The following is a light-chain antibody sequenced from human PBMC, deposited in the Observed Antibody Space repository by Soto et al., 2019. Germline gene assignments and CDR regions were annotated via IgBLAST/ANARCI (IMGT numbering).Light chain of an antibody. V-gene: IGLV2-14*01. Sequence: QSALTQPASVSGSPGQSITISCTGTSSDVGGYNYVSWYQQHPGKAPNLIIFDVINRPSGVANRFSGSKSGNSASLTISVLHAGDEADYYCSSYTGSITPVVFGGGTKVTVL. J-gene: IGLJ2*01. CDR3: SSYTGSITPVV. CDR1: SSDVGGYNY. CDR2: DVI.